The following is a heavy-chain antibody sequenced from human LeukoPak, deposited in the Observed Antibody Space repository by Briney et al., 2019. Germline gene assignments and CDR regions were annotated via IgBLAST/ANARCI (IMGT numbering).Heavy chain of an antibody. J-gene: IGHJ4*02. CDR2: ISWNSGSI. CDR1: GFTFDDYA. V-gene: IGHV3-9*01. D-gene: IGHD3-22*01. CDR3: TTYYDSSGYGDY. Sequence: QGGGSLRLSCAASGFTFDDYAMHWVRQAPGKGLEWVSGISWNSGSIGYADSVKGRFTISRDNAKNSLYLQMNSLKSEDTAVYYCTTYYDSSGYGDYWGQGTLVTVSS.